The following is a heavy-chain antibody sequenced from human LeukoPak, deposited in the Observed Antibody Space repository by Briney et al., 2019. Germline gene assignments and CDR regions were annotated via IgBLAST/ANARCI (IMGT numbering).Heavy chain of an antibody. J-gene: IGHJ6*02. CDR1: GFTFDDYA. Sequence: GGSLRLSCAASGFTFDDYAMHWVRQAPGKGLEWVSLISGDGGSTYYADSVKGRFTISRDNSKNSLYLQMNSLRTEDTALYYCAKDESPAAGSWNYYYGMDVWGQGTTVTVSS. CDR3: AKDESPAAGSWNYYYGMDV. CDR2: ISGDGGST. D-gene: IGHD6-13*01. V-gene: IGHV3-43*02.